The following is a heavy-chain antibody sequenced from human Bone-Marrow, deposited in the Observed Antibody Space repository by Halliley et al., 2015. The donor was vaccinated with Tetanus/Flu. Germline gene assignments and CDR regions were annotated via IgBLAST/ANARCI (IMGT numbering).Heavy chain of an antibody. Sequence: IGEINHSGSTNYTPSLKSRVPLSVDTSKTQFSLDLNSVTAADTAVYYCARRPDVVVVPSALDYWGQGILVTVSS. CDR3: ARRPDVVVVPSALDY. D-gene: IGHD2-2*01. V-gene: IGHV4-34*01. CDR2: INHSGST. J-gene: IGHJ4*02.